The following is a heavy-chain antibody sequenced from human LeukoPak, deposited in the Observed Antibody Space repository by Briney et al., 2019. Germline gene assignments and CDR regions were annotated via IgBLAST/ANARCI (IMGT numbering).Heavy chain of an antibody. CDR1: GYSFTSYW. CDR3: ASSDFWSGKNAFDI. CDR2: IYPGDSDT. J-gene: IGHJ3*02. D-gene: IGHD3-3*01. V-gene: IGHV5-51*01. Sequence: GESLKISCQGSGYSFTSYWIGWVRQMPGKDLEWMGIIYPGDSDTRYSPSFQGQVTISADKSISTAYLQWSSLKASDTAMYYCASSDFWSGKNAFDIWGQGTMVTVSS.